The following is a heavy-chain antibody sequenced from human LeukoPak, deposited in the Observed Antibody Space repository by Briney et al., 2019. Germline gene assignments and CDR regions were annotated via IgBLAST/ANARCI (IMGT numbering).Heavy chain of an antibody. D-gene: IGHD1-26*01. CDR1: GFIFSSYW. J-gene: IGHJ3*02. V-gene: IGHV3-74*01. CDR3: ARARWVSGSYSDAFDI. CDR2: INTDGSST. Sequence: GGSLRLSCAASGFIFSSYWMHWVRHAPGKGLAWVSRINTDGSSTSYADSVKGRFTISRDNAKNSLYLQMNSLRVEDTALYYCARARWVSGSYSDAFDIWGQGTMVTVSS.